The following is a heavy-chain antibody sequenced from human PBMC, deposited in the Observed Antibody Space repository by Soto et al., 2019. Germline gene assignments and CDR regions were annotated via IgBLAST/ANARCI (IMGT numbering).Heavy chain of an antibody. Sequence: GGSLRLPCAASGFTFSSYAMSWVRQAPGKGLEWVSAISGSGGSTYYADSVKGRFTISRDNSKNTLYLQMNSLRAEDTAVYYCAKALLWELLRVDFDYWGQGTLVTVSS. CDR3: AKALLWELLRVDFDY. CDR2: ISGSGGST. V-gene: IGHV3-23*01. D-gene: IGHD1-26*01. CDR1: GFTFSSYA. J-gene: IGHJ4*02.